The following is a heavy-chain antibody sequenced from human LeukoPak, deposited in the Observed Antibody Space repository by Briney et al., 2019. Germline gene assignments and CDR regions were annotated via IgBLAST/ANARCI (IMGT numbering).Heavy chain of an antibody. J-gene: IGHJ4*02. CDR3: ARGCSSTSCYTGFDY. D-gene: IGHD2-2*02. CDR1: GFTFSSYS. CDR2: ISSSSSYI. Sequence: GGSLRLSCAASGFTFSSYSMNWVRQAPGKGLEWVSSISSSSSYIYYADSVKGRFTISRDNAKNSLYPQMNSLRAEDTAVYYCARGCSSTSCYTGFDYWGQGTLVTVSS. V-gene: IGHV3-21*01.